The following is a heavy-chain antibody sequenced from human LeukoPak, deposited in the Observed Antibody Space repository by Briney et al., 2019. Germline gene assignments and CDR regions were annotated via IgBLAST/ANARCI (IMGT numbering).Heavy chain of an antibody. V-gene: IGHV3-7*01. CDR2: INQDGTEV. CDR1: GFAFTSYW. CDR3: ARDPGLNWFDP. J-gene: IGHJ5*02. Sequence: PGGSLRLSCAASGFAFTSYWMLWVRQAPGKGLEWVGNINQDGTEVNYVDSVRGRFTMSRDNAQTSLYLQMNSLRAEDTAVYYCARDPGLNWFDPWGQGTLVTVSS. D-gene: IGHD3-16*01.